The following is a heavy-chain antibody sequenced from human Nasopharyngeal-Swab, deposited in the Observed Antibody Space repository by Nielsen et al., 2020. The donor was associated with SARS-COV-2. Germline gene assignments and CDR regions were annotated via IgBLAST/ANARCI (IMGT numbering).Heavy chain of an antibody. CDR3: ARRESSSWAHGDYFDY. Sequence: VRQMPGKGLEWMGIIYPGDSDTRYSPSFQGQVTISADKSISTAYVQWSSLKASDTAMYYCARRESSSWAHGDYFDYWGQGTLVTVSS. V-gene: IGHV5-51*01. CDR2: IYPGDSDT. J-gene: IGHJ4*02. D-gene: IGHD6-6*01.